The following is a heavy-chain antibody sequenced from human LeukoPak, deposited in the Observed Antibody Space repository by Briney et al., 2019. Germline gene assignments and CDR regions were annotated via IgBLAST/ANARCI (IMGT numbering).Heavy chain of an antibody. D-gene: IGHD3-10*01. CDR2: IYTSEST. Sequence: SQTLSLTCTVSGDSISSGSYYWSWIRQPAGKGLEWIGRIYTSESTNYNPSLKSRVTISADTSKNQFSLKLSSVTAADTAVYYCARFGELFGWGQGTLVTVSS. CDR1: GDSISSGSYY. J-gene: IGHJ4*02. V-gene: IGHV4-61*02. CDR3: ARFGELFG.